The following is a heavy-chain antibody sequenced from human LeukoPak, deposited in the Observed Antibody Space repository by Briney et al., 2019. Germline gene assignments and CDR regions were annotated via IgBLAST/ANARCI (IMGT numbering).Heavy chain of an antibody. CDR1: GFTFRDYD. Sequence: PGGSLRLSCAASGFTFRDYDMHCVRHVPGRGLEWVSAIGIGDDTHYPDSVKGRFTISRENAKNSLYLQMNTLRDGDTAVYYCIRGGIRVSGIDAFDIWGQGTMVTVSS. V-gene: IGHV3-13*01. J-gene: IGHJ3*02. D-gene: IGHD5/OR15-5a*01. CDR3: IRGGIRVSGIDAFDI. CDR2: IGIGDDT.